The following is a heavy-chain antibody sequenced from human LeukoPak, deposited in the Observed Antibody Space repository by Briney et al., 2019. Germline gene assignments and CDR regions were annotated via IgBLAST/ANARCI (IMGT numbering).Heavy chain of an antibody. V-gene: IGHV5-51*01. J-gene: IGHJ4*02. CDR3: ARLVGYCSGGSCYIDY. D-gene: IGHD2-15*01. CDR1: GYSFTSYW. CDR2: IYPGDSDT. Sequence: GESLKISCKGSGYSFTSYWIGWVRQMPGKGLGWMGIIYPGDSDTRYSPSFQGQVTISADKSISTAYLQWSSLKASDTAMYYCARLVGYCSGGSCYIDYWGQGTLVTVSS.